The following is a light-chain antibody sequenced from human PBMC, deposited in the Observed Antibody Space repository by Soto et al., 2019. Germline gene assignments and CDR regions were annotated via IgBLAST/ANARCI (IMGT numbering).Light chain of an antibody. CDR3: HKYANSPLT. Sequence: EIVLTQSPGTLSLSPGERATLSCRASQSVARNFLAWFQQSPGQPPMLLIYDATGRATGIPDRFSGSGSATDFTLTINRLEPEDFAVYYCHKYANSPLTFGQGTKLEIK. J-gene: IGKJ2*01. V-gene: IGKV3-20*01. CDR2: DAT. CDR1: QSVARNF.